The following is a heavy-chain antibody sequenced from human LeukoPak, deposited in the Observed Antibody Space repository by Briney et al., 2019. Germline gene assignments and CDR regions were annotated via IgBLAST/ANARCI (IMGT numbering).Heavy chain of an antibody. CDR1: GFTVSSNY. V-gene: IGHV3-53*01. D-gene: IGHD3-10*01. J-gene: IGHJ2*01. CDR3: ARDQGITMVRGVISGWYFDL. CDR2: IYSGGST. Sequence: GGSLRLSCAASGFTVSSNYMSWVRQAPGKGLEWVSVIYSGGSTYYADSVKGRFTISRDNSKNTLCLQMNSLRAEDTAVYYCARDQGITMVRGVISGWYFDLWGRGTLVTVSS.